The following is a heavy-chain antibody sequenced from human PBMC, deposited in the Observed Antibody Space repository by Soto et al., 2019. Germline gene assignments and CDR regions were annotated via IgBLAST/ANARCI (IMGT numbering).Heavy chain of an antibody. CDR1: GYTFTSYA. V-gene: IGHV1-8*02. CDR3: ARKIPDTGGFDY. CDR2: MNADSGNT. J-gene: IGHJ4*02. D-gene: IGHD2-8*02. Sequence: ASVKVSCKASGYTFTSYAMHWVRQATGQGLEWMGWMNADSGNTSYSQKFQGRVTMTRDTSIRTAYLELSSLRSEDTAVYYCARKIPDTGGFDYWGQGVLVTVS.